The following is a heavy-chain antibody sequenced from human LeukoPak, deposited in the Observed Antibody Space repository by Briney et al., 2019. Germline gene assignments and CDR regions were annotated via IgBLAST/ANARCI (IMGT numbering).Heavy chain of an antibody. CDR2: IYYSGST. CDR1: GGSISSYY. J-gene: IGHJ4*02. CDR3: ARYRRSSGLIFDY. V-gene: IGHV4-39*01. D-gene: IGHD6-19*01. Sequence: SETLSLTCTVSGGSISSYYWGWIRQPPGKGLEWIGSIYYSGSTYYSPSLKSRVTISVDTSKNQFSLKLSSVTAADTAVYYCARYRRSSGLIFDYWGQGTLVTVSS.